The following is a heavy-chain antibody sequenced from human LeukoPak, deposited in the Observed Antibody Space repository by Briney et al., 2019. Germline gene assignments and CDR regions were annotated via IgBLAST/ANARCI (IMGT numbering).Heavy chain of an antibody. CDR1: GGTFSSYA. J-gene: IGHJ4*02. CDR2: IIPIFGTA. V-gene: IGHV1-69*05. D-gene: IGHD3-3*01. CDR3: ARPSYDFWSGYYGLFDY. Sequence: VASVKVSCKASGGTFSSYAISWVRQAPGQGLEWMGRIIPIFGTANYAQKFQGRVTITTDESTSTAYMELSSLRSEDTAVYYCARPSYDFWSGYYGLFDYWGQGTLVTVSS.